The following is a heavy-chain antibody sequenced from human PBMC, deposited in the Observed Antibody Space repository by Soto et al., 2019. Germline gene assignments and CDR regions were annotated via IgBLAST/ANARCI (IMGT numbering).Heavy chain of an antibody. J-gene: IGHJ4*02. CDR3: ARDRAGSSWSDHFDY. V-gene: IGHV1-18*01. Sequence: QVQLVQSAAEVKKPGASVKVSCKASGYTFTRNGINWVRQAPGQGLEWMGWISVDNGNTGYAQKLQGRVTMTTDTSTSTAYMELRSLRSDDTAVYYCARDRAGSSWSDHFDYWGQGTLVTVSS. CDR2: ISVDNGNT. CDR1: GYTFTRNG. D-gene: IGHD6-13*01.